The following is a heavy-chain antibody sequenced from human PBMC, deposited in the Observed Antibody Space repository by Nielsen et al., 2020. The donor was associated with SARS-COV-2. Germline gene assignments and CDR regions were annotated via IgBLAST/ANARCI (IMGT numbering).Heavy chain of an antibody. CDR1: GFTFSDSY. CDR2: ISSSSSYT. CDR3: AKSGYCNGGIWYSTEYFQD. Sequence: GESLKISCAASGFTFSDSYMSWIRQAPGKGLEWISYISSSSSYTNYADSLKGRFTISRDNAKNSLYLQMNSLRAEDTAVYYCAKSGYCNGGIWYSTEYFQDWGQGTLVTVSS. V-gene: IGHV3-11*03. J-gene: IGHJ1*01. D-gene: IGHD2-15*01.